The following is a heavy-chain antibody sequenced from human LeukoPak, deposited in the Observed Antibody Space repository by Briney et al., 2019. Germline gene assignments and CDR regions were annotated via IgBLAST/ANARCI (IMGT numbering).Heavy chain of an antibody. CDR2: ISSSSSTI. D-gene: IGHD1-26*01. J-gene: IGHJ4*02. CDR1: GFTFSSYS. V-gene: IGHV3-48*04. CDR3: ARDRGGSYAAIDY. Sequence: GGSLRLSCAASGFTFSSYSMNWVRQAPGQGLEWVSFISSSSSTIYYADSVKGRFTISRDNAKNSLYLQMNSLRAEDTAVYYCARDRGGSYAAIDYWGQGTLVTVSS.